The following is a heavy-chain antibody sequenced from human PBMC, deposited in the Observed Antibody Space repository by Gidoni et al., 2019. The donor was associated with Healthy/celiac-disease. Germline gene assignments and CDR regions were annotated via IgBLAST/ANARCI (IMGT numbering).Heavy chain of an antibody. V-gene: IGHV3-23*01. Sequence: ELQLLESGGGLVQPGGSLRLSCAASGFTFSSYAMSWVRQAPGKGLEWVSAISDSGGSTYYADAVKGRFTISRDNTKNRLYLKMNSLRDENTAVYYCATGETSSPAGYDFWSGYSDGTRGHYFDYWGQGTLVTVSS. D-gene: IGHD3-3*01. CDR3: ATGETSSPAGYDFWSGYSDGTRGHYFDY. CDR2: ISDSGGST. CDR1: GFTFSSYA. J-gene: IGHJ4*02.